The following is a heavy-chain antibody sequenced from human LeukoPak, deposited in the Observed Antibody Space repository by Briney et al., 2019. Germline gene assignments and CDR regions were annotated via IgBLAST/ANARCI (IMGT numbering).Heavy chain of an antibody. CDR3: ARGGAHFDY. V-gene: IGHV4-59*01. D-gene: IGHD1-26*01. J-gene: IGHJ4*02. CDR1: HGYITNYY. CDR2: VFYSGST. Sequence: SETLSLTCTVSHGYITNYYWSWIRQSPGKGLEWLGYVFYSGSTNYNPSLRGRVTMSVDTSKSQFSLNLSSVTAADTAVYYCARGGAHFDYWGQGILVTVSS.